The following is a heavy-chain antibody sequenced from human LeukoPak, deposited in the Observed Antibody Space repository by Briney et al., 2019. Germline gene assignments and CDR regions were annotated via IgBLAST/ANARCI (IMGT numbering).Heavy chain of an antibody. J-gene: IGHJ4*02. CDR2: IIASGGST. V-gene: IGHV3-23*01. D-gene: IGHD2-15*01. Sequence: PGGSLRLSCAASGFTFSIYSMTCVRPAPRDGMEWVSVIIASGGSTYYAESVKGRCTISRDNSKTTVYLQMNSLRVEDTAVYYCVKRQCSGGSCYFIDYWGQGSLVTVSS. CDR3: VKRQCSGGSCYFIDY. CDR1: GFTFSIYS.